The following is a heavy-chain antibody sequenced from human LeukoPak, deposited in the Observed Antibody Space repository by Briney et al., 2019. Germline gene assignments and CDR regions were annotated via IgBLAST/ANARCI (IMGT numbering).Heavy chain of an antibody. J-gene: IGHJ1*01. CDR3: VSTPGYSSSWYTYFQH. Sequence: ASVKVSCKASGYTFTSYGIGWVRQAPGQGLEWMGWISAYNGNTNYAQKLQGRVTMTTDTSTSTAYMELRSLRSDDTAVYYCVSTPGYSSSWYTYFQHWGQGTLVTVSS. CDR1: GYTFTSYG. D-gene: IGHD6-13*01. V-gene: IGHV1-18*01. CDR2: ISAYNGNT.